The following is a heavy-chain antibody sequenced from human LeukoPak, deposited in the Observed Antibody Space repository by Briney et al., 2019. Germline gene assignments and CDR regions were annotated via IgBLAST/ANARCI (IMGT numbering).Heavy chain of an antibody. V-gene: IGHV3-30*01. CDR1: GFTFSSYA. J-gene: IGHJ4*02. Sequence: PGGSLRLSCAASGFTFSSYAMHWARQAPGKGLEWVAVISYDGSNKYYADSVKGRFTISRDNSKNTLYLQMNSLRAEDTAVYYCARPGFWSGPSYWGQGTLVTVSS. CDR3: ARPGFWSGPSY. D-gene: IGHD3-3*01. CDR2: ISYDGSNK.